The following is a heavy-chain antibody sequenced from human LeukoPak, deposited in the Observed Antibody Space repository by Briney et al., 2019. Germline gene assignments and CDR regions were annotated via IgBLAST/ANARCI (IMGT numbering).Heavy chain of an antibody. J-gene: IGHJ4*02. Sequence: PGGSLRLSCAVSGLTLSNYWMNWVRQAPGKGLEWVANINPHGSEERYVDSVKGRFTISRDNAKNSLYLQMTSLRAEDTAVYYCALWGTHQSYWGQGTLVTVSS. CDR1: GLTLSNYW. CDR3: ALWGTHQSY. CDR2: INPHGSEE. D-gene: IGHD3-16*01. V-gene: IGHV3-7*02.